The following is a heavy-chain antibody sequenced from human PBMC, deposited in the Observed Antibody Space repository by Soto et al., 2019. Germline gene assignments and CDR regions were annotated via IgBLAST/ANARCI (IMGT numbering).Heavy chain of an antibody. CDR2: INHSGTT. J-gene: IGHJ4*02. Sequence: ETLSLTCAVYGGSFTDYFWGWIRQPPGKGLEWIGEINHSGTTNYNPSLKSRVTISVDTSKNQFSLKMKSVTAADTSVYDCARGLRYGSAWYIYYFDSWGRGTLVTVSS. V-gene: IGHV4-34*01. CDR1: GGSFTDYF. CDR3: ARGLRYGSAWYIYYFDS. D-gene: IGHD6-19*01.